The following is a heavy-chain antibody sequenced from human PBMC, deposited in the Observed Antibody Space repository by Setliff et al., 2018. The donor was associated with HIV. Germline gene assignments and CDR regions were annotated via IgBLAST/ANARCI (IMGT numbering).Heavy chain of an antibody. CDR1: GGSIRSSSFY. J-gene: IGHJ3*02. CDR3: ARERGFYDSSGYYLPDAFDI. CDR2: IYYSGST. V-gene: IGHV4-39*07. Sequence: SETLSLTCTVSGGSIRSSSFYWGWIRQPPGKGLEWIGSIYYSGSTNYNPSLKSRVTISVDTSKNQFSLKLSSVTAADTAVYYCARERGFYDSSGYYLPDAFDIWGQGTMVTVSS. D-gene: IGHD3-22*01.